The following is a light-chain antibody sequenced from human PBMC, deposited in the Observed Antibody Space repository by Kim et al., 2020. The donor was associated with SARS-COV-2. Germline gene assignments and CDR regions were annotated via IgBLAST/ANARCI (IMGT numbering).Light chain of an antibody. CDR3: QQYSDWPQ. V-gene: IGKV3-15*01. Sequence: LSVSPGDAVTLSCRASQSVGTNLAWYQHRPGRAPRLLIYGASTRATDIPARFSGSGSGTEFTLSISSLQSEDFAVYYCQQYSDWPQFGQGTKLEIK. CDR1: QSVGTN. J-gene: IGKJ2*01. CDR2: GAS.